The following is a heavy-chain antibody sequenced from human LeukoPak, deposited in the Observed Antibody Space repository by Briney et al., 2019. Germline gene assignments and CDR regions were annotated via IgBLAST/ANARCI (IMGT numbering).Heavy chain of an antibody. CDR3: AKGDYDILTGYYMPFDY. CDR1: GFTFSSYA. CDR2: ISGSGGST. D-gene: IGHD3-9*01. J-gene: IGHJ4*02. Sequence: GGSLRLSCAASGFTFSSYAMSWVRQAPGKGLEWVSAISGSGGSTYYADSVKGRFTISRDNSKNTLYLQMNSLRAEDTAVYYCAKGDYDILTGYYMPFDYWGQGTLVTVSS. V-gene: IGHV3-23*01.